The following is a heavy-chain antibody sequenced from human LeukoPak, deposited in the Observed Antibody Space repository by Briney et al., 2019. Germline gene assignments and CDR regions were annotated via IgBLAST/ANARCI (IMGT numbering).Heavy chain of an antibody. V-gene: IGHV1-69*13. CDR1: GGTFSSYA. Sequence: PVKVSCKASGGTFSSYAISWVRQAPGQGLEWMGGIIPIFGTANYAQKFQGRVTITADESTSTAYMELSSLRSEGTAVYYCARYPIAAAGTFRHRAFDYWGQGTLVTVSS. J-gene: IGHJ4*02. CDR2: IIPIFGTA. D-gene: IGHD6-13*01. CDR3: ARYPIAAAGTFRHRAFDY.